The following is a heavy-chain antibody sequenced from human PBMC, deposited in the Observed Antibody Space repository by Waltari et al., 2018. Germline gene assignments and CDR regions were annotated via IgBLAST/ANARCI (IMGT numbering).Heavy chain of an antibody. CDR1: GFRLKNHC. V-gene: IGHV3-7*01. D-gene: IGHD3-16*01. CDR3: ARDNTFYADDL. J-gene: IGHJ5*02. CDR2: IHPEGVVA. Sequence: QLVQSGGALVQPGGSRRLSCVASGFRLKNHCMRWVRQAPGKGLQWVAKIHPEGVVANYVDSVKGRFTVSRDNAKNSLYLQMTSLTTDDTAVYFCARDNTFYADDLWGQGAQVTVSS.